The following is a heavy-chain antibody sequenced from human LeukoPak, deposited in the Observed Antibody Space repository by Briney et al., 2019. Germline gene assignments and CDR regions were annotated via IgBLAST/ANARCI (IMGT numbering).Heavy chain of an antibody. D-gene: IGHD3-22*01. V-gene: IGHV1-69*04. CDR2: IIPILGIA. CDR3: ARPDYYYYDSSGYYYY. CDR1: GYTFTSYG. J-gene: IGHJ4*02. Sequence: GASVKVSCKASGYTFTSYGISWVRQAPGQGLEWMGRIIPILGIANYAQKFQGRVTITADKSTSTAYMELSSLRSEDTAVYYCARPDYYYYDSSGYYYYWGQGTLVTVSS.